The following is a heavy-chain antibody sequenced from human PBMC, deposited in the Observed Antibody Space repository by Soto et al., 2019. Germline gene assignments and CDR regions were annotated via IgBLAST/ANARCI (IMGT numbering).Heavy chain of an antibody. CDR2: IYYSGST. J-gene: IGHJ4*02. CDR1: GGSISSNSYF. CDR3: ARRSGWYYFDY. D-gene: IGHD6-19*01. Sequence: SETLSLTCTVSGGSISSNSYFWGWIRQPPGKGLEWIGTIYYSGSTYYNPSLKSRITISVDTSKNQFSLKLSSVTAADTAVYYCARRSGWYYFDYWGQGTLVTVSS. V-gene: IGHV4-39*01.